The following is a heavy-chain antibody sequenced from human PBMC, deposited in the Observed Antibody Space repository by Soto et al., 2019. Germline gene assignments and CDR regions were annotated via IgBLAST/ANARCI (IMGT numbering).Heavy chain of an antibody. Sequence: ASVKVSCKASGGTFSSYAISWVRQAPGQGLEWMGGIIPIFGTANYAQKFQGRVTITADESTSTAYMELSSLRSEDTAVYYCARVVGATTPVDYFDYWGQGTLVTVSS. V-gene: IGHV1-69*13. CDR2: IIPIFGTA. CDR1: GGTFSSYA. J-gene: IGHJ4*02. CDR3: ARVVGATTPVDYFDY. D-gene: IGHD1-26*01.